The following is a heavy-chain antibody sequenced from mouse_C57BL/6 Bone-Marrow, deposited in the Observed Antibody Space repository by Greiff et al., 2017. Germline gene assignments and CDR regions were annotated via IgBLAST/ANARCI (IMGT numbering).Heavy chain of an antibody. Sequence: EVMLVESGGGLVQPGGSLSLSCAASGFTFTDSYMSWVRQPPGKALEWLGFIRNKANGYTTEYSASVKGRFTISRDNSQSILYLQMNALRAEDSATYYCARWGSSFYWYFDVWGTGTTVTVSS. CDR1: GFTFTDSY. V-gene: IGHV7-3*01. D-gene: IGHD1-1*01. J-gene: IGHJ1*03. CDR3: ARWGSSFYWYFDV. CDR2: IRNKANGYTT.